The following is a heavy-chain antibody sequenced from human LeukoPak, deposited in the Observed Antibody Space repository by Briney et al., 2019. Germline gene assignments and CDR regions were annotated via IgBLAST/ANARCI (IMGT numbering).Heavy chain of an antibody. CDR3: AKDFTAAPGNVFHFDY. CDR2: ISGSVGDT. CDR1: GFTFSSYA. D-gene: IGHD6-13*01. Sequence: PGGSLRLSCAASGFTFSSYAMHWVRQAPGKGLEWVSVISGSVGDTYYTDSVKGRFTISRDNSKNTLYLQMKSLRAEDTAVYYCAKDFTAAPGNVFHFDYWGQGTLVTVSS. V-gene: IGHV3-23*01. J-gene: IGHJ4*02.